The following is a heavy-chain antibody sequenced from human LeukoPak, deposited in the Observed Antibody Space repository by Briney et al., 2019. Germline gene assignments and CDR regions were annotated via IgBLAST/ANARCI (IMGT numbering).Heavy chain of an antibody. CDR2: INHSGAT. J-gene: IGHJ5*02. V-gene: IGHV4-34*01. CDR3: ASSYYA. D-gene: IGHD3-10*01. Sequence: SETLSLTCGVSGGSFSTFYWSWIRQPPGKGLEWIGEINHSGATSYNPFLKSRVNISVDTSNNQFSLKLTSVTAADSAVYYCASSYYAWGQGTLVTVSS. CDR1: GGSFSTFY.